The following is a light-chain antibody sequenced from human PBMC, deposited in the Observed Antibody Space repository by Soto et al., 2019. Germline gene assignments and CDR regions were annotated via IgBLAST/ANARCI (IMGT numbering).Light chain of an antibody. CDR3: QQYGSSPWT. CDR1: QSLNSNY. V-gene: IGKV3-20*01. CDR2: GAS. Sequence: EIVLTQSPGTLSLSPGERATLSCRASQSLNSNYLAWHQQKPGQAPRLLIYGASSRATGIPDRFSGSGSGTDFTLTISRLEPEDFAVYYCQQYGSSPWTFGQGTKVDIK. J-gene: IGKJ1*01.